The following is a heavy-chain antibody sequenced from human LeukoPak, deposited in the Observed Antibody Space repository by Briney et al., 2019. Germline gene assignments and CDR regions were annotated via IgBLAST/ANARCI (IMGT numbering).Heavy chain of an antibody. CDR2: ILYDGSNK. J-gene: IGHJ6*04. D-gene: IGHD2-2*01. Sequence: GGSLRLSCAASGFTFSSYAMHWVRQAPGKGLEWVSVILYDGSNKYYADSVKGRFTISRDNSKNTLYLQMNSLRAADTAVYYCARDGGDIVVVPAADYYYSGMDVWGKGATVTVSS. CDR3: ARDGGDIVVVPAADYYYSGMDV. V-gene: IGHV3-30*04. CDR1: GFTFSSYA.